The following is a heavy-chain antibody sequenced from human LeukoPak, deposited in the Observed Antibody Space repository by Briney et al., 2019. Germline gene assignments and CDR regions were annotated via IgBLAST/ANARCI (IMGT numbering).Heavy chain of an antibody. CDR1: GGSISSYY. J-gene: IGHJ6*03. CDR2: IYYSGST. CDR3: ARIVVVPAEYYYYYMDV. Sequence: PLETLSLTCTVSGGSISSYYWSWIRQPPGKGLEWIGYIYYSGSTNYNPSLKSRVTISVDRSKNQFSQKLSSVTAADTAVYYCARIVVVPAEYYYYYMDVWGKGTTVTVSS. D-gene: IGHD2-2*01. V-gene: IGHV4-59*12.